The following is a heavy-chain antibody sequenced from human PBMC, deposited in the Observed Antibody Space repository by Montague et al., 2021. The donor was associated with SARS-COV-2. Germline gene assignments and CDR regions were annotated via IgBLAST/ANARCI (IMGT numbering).Heavy chain of an antibody. J-gene: IGHJ6*02. D-gene: IGHD7-27*01. V-gene: IGHV4-4*02. CDR3: ARIPSGYYGMDV. CDR2: IYHSGGT. Sequence: SETLSLTCAVSAGSISSSNWWSWVRQPPGKGLEWIAEIYHSGGTNYNPSLKSRVTISVDKSKNQFSLKLSSVTAADTAVYYCARIPSGYYGMDVWGQGTTVTVSS. CDR1: AGSISSSNW.